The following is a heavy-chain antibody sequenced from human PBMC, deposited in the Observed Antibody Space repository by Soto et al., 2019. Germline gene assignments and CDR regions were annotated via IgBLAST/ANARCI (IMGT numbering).Heavy chain of an antibody. V-gene: IGHV3-23*01. CDR1: GFTFNNYA. CDR2: ISGGGDTT. D-gene: IGHD3-10*01. CDR3: AKGRGGSGSLTPRVDF. J-gene: IGHJ4*02. Sequence: EVQLLESGGGLVQPGGSLRLSCAASGFTFNNYAMTWVRQAPGNGLEWVSAISGGGDTTSYADSLKGRFTVSRDGSKNTLYLQMSSLRAEDTALYYCAKGRGGSGSLTPRVDFWGQGTLVTVSS.